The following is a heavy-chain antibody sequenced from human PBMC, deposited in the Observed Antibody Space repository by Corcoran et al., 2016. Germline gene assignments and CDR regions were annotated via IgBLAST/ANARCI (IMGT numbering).Heavy chain of an antibody. D-gene: IGHD7-27*01. CDR1: GFTFSSYG. Sequence: QVQLVESGGGVVQPGRSLRLSCAASGFTFSSYGMHWVRQAPGKGLEWVAVISYDGSNKYYADSVKGGFTISRDNSKNTLYLQMNSLRAEDTAVYYCAKDSGVYPSYFDYWGQGTLVTVSS. V-gene: IGHV3-30*18. CDR3: AKDSGVYPSYFDY. CDR2: ISYDGSNK. J-gene: IGHJ4*02.